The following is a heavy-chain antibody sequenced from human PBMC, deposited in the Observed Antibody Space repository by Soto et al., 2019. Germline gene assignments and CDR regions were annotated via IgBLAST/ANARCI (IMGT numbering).Heavy chain of an antibody. CDR3: ARWMGRYSYGPYWYFDL. Sequence: QLQLQESGPGLVKPSETLSLTCTVSGGSISSSSYYWGWIRQPPGKGLEWIGSIYYSGSTYYNPSLKSRVTISVDTSKNQFSLKLSSVTAADTAVYYCARWMGRYSYGPYWYFDLWGRGTLVTVSS. J-gene: IGHJ2*01. V-gene: IGHV4-39*01. D-gene: IGHD5-18*01. CDR2: IYYSGST. CDR1: GGSISSSSYY.